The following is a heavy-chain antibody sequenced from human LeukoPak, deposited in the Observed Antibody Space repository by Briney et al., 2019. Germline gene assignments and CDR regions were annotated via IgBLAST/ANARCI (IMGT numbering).Heavy chain of an antibody. J-gene: IGHJ6*03. CDR2: MNPNSGNT. CDR1: GYTFTSYD. D-gene: IGHD2-15*01. Sequence: GASVKVSCKASGYTFTSYDINWVRQATGQGLEWMGWMNPNSGNTGYARKFQGRVTITRNTSISTAYMELSSLRSEDTAVYYCATAQDPSLLPYYYYYMDVWGKGTTVTVSS. CDR3: ATAQDPSLLPYYYYYMDV. V-gene: IGHV1-8*03.